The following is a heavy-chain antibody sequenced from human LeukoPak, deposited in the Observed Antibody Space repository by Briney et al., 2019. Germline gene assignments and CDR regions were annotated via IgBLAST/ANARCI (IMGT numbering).Heavy chain of an antibody. J-gene: IGHJ4*02. V-gene: IGHV1-69*04. CDR3: ASWGDIVAMMDGGGVDY. D-gene: IGHD5-12*01. CDR2: IIPILGIA. Sequence: GSSVKVSCKASGGTFSSYAISWVRQAPGQGLEWMGRIIPILGIANYAQKFQGRVTITADKSTSTAYMELSSLRSEDTAVYYCASWGDIVAMMDGGGVDYWGQGTLVTVSS. CDR1: GGTFSSYA.